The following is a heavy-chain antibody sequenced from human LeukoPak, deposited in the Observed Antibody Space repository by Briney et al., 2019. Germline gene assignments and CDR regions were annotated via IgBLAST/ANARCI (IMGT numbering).Heavy chain of an antibody. J-gene: IGHJ3*02. CDR1: GFTVSSNY. CDR2: IYSGGST. V-gene: IGHV3-66*01. Sequence: GGSLRLSCAASGFTVSSNYMSWVRQAPGKGLEWVSVIYSGGSTYYADSVKGRFTISRDNSKNTVYLQMNSLRAEDTAIYYCAKGYSGYDYAFDIWGQGTMVTVSS. D-gene: IGHD5-12*01. CDR3: AKGYSGYDYAFDI.